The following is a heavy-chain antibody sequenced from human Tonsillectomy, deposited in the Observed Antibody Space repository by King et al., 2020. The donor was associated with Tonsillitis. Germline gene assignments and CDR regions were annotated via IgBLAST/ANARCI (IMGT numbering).Heavy chain of an antibody. V-gene: IGHV3-9*01. J-gene: IGHJ6*02. D-gene: IGHD4-17*01. CDR1: GFTFDDYA. CDR2: ISWNSGSI. Sequence: QLVQSGGGLVQPGRSLRLSCAASGFTFDDYAMHWVRQAPGKGLEWVSSISWNSGSIGYADSVKGRFTISRDNAKNSLHLQINSLRTEDTALYFCAKDDAATMTTLTSYNYYGMDVWGQGTTVTVSS. CDR3: AKDDAATMTTLTSYNYYGMDV.